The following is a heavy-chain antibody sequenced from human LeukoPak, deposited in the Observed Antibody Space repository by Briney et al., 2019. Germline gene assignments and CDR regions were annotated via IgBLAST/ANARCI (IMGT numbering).Heavy chain of an antibody. CDR3: ATKRMGVRGPDFDY. D-gene: IGHD3-16*01. J-gene: IGHJ4*02. V-gene: IGHV1-24*01. Sequence: GPVKVSCKVSGYTLTELSMHWVRQAPGKGLEWMGGFDPEDGETIYAQKFQGRVTMTEDTSTDTAYMELSSLRSEDTAVYYCATKRMGVRGPDFDYWGQGTLVTVSS. CDR1: GYTLTELS. CDR2: FDPEDGET.